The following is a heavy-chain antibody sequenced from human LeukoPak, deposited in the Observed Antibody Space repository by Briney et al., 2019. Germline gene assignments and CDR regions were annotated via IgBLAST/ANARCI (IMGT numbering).Heavy chain of an antibody. Sequence: GGSLRLSCAASGFTVSSNYMSWVRQAPGKGVEWVSVLYSGGSIYYADSVKGRFTISRDNSKNTLYLQMNSLRAEDTAVYYCARGLYTSSSYNWFDPWGQGTLVTVSS. D-gene: IGHD1-26*01. CDR3: ARGLYTSSSYNWFDP. CDR1: GFTVSSNY. V-gene: IGHV3-53*01. J-gene: IGHJ5*02. CDR2: LYSGGSI.